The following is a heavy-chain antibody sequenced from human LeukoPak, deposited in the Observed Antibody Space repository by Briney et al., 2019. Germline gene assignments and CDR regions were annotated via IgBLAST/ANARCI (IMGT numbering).Heavy chain of an antibody. Sequence: GGSLRLSCAASGFTFSTYAMSWVCQAPGKGLEWVSSISSSSSYIYYADSVKGRFTISRDNAKNSLYLQMNSLRAEDTAVYYCARDLQVGALYYFDYWGQGTLVTVSS. CDR2: ISSSSSYI. CDR1: GFTFSTYA. D-gene: IGHD1-26*01. V-gene: IGHV3-21*01. CDR3: ARDLQVGALYYFDY. J-gene: IGHJ4*02.